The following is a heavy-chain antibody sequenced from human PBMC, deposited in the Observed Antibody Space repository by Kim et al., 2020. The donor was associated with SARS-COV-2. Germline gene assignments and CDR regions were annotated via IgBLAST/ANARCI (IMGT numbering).Heavy chain of an antibody. D-gene: IGHD1-26*01. V-gene: IGHV3-9*01. CDR1: GFIFDDYA. Sequence: GGSLRLSCAASGFIFDDYAMHWVRQAPGKGLEWVSGISWNSGSIGYADSVKGRFTISRDNAKNSLYLQMNSLRVEDTVLYYCAKSSGNHAFDIWGQGTMVTVSS. CDR2: ISWNSGSI. J-gene: IGHJ3*02. CDR3: AKSSGNHAFDI.